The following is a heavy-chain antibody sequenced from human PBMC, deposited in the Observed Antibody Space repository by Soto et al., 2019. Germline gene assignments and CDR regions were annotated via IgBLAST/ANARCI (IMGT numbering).Heavy chain of an antibody. D-gene: IGHD6-25*01. CDR1: RYSISSGYY. V-gene: IGHV4-38-2*02. Sequence: SETLSLTCTVSRYSISSGYYWGWIRQPPGKGLEWIGTIYHSGFTYYNPSLKSRVTMSVDTSKNQFSLKLTSVTAADTAMYYCARDLTAAGLGGMVVCGQGTTGAVSS. CDR3: ARDLTAAGLGGMVV. CDR2: IYHSGFT. J-gene: IGHJ6*02.